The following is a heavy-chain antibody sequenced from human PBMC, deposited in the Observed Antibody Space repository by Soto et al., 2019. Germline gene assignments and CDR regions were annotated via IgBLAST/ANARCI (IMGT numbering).Heavy chain of an antibody. CDR3: AREVAGTTFNYYYGMDV. CDR2: INPSGGST. V-gene: IGHV1-46*01. Sequence: QVQLVQSGAEVKKPGASVKVSCKASGYTFTSYYMHWVRQAPGQGLEWMGIINPSGGSTSYAQKFQGSVTMTRDTSTSTVYMELSSLRSEDTAVYYCAREVAGTTFNYYYGMDVWGQGTTVTVSS. D-gene: IGHD1-7*01. J-gene: IGHJ6*02. CDR1: GYTFTSYY.